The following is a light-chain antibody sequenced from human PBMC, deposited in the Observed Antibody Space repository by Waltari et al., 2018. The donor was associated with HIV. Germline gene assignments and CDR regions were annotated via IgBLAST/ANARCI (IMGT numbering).Light chain of an antibody. V-gene: IGKV1-39*01. CDR2: AAS. CDR3: QQSFNTPLT. CDR1: QNISSY. J-gene: IGKJ4*01. Sequence: IQMTQSPSALAAASGDIVTLTCRASQNISSYLNWYQQKPGNAPRFLIYAASSLQSGVPSTFSGSGSGTDFTLTISSLQREDFATYYCQQSFNTPLTFGGGTKVEIK.